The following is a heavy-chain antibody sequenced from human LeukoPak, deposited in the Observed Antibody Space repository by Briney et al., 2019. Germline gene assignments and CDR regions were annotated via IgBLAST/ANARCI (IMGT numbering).Heavy chain of an antibody. CDR3: ARIYSGKGEIDY. D-gene: IGHD1-26*01. CDR2: INHSGST. Sequence: PSETLSLTCAVYGGSFSGYYWSWIRQPPGKGLEWIGEINHSGSTNYNPSLRSRVTISVDTSKNQFSLKLSSVTAADTAVYYCARIYSGKGEIDYWGQGTLVTVSS. V-gene: IGHV4-34*01. J-gene: IGHJ4*02. CDR1: GGSFSGYY.